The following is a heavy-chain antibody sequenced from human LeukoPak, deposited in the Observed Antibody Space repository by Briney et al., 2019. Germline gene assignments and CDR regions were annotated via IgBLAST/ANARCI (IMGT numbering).Heavy chain of an antibody. CDR3: AKDSYTSPDY. CDR2: IRFDGSNK. V-gene: IGHV3-30*02. Sequence: GGSLRLFCAASGFTFRSYGMHGVRQAPGKGLELVAFIRFDGSNKYYADSVKGRFTISRDNSKNTLYLQMNSLRAEDTAVYYCAKDSYTSPDYWGQGTLVTVSS. D-gene: IGHD2-2*02. CDR1: GFTFRSYG. J-gene: IGHJ4*02.